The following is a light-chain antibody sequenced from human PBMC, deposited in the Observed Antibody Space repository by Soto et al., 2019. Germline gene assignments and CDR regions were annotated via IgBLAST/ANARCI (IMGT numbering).Light chain of an antibody. Sequence: QSVLTQARSVSGSPGQSVTISCTGTSSDVGGYHYVSWYQQHPGKAPKVLIYDVSKRPSGVPDRFSGSKSGNTASLTISGLQADDEADYYCCSYAGSYIYVFGTGTKVTVL. CDR3: CSYAGSYIYV. J-gene: IGLJ1*01. V-gene: IGLV2-11*01. CDR2: DVS. CDR1: SSDVGGYHY.